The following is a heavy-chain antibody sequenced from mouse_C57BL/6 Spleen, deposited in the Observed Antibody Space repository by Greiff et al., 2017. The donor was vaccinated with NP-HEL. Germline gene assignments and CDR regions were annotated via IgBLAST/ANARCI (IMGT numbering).Heavy chain of an antibody. V-gene: IGHV1-74*01. CDR2: IHPSDSDT. CDR1: GYTFTSYW. CDR3: AISYYEYSWFAY. D-gene: IGHD2-4*01. Sequence: QVQLQQPGAELVKPGASVKVSCKASGYTFTSYWMHWVKQRPGQGLEWIGRIHPSDSDTNYNQKFKGKATLTVDKSSSTAYMQLSSLTSEDSAVYYCAISYYEYSWFAYWGQGTLVTVSA. J-gene: IGHJ3*01.